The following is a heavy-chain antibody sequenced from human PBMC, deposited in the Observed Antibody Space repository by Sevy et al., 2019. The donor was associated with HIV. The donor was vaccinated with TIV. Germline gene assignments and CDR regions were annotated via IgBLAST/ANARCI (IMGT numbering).Heavy chain of an antibody. V-gene: IGHV4-59*12. CDR2: IYYSGST. CDR1: GGSISSYY. D-gene: IGHD2-15*01. Sequence: SETLSLTCTVSGGSISSYYWSWIRQPPGKGLEWIGYIYYSGSTNYNPSLKSRVTISVDTSKNQFSLKLSSVTAADTAVYYCASERYCSGGSCPYGMDVWGHGTTVTVSS. J-gene: IGHJ6*02. CDR3: ASERYCSGGSCPYGMDV.